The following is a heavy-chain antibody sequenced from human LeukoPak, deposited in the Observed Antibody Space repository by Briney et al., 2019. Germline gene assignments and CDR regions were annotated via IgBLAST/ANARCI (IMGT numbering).Heavy chain of an antibody. J-gene: IGHJ6*02. CDR1: GFTFSSYA. CDR2: ISGSGGST. Sequence: PGGSLRLSCAASGFTFSSYAMSWVRQAPGKGLEWVSAISGSGGSTYYADSVKGRFTISRDNSKNTLYLQMNSLRAEDTAVYYCAKHSTKLAPNGALNDMDVWGQGTTVTVSS. D-gene: IGHD3-3*02. CDR3: AKHSTKLAPNGALNDMDV. V-gene: IGHV3-23*01.